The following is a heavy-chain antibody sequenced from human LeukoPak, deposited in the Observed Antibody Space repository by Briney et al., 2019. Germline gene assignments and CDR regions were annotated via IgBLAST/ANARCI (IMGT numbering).Heavy chain of an antibody. CDR2: INHSGST. Sequence: PSETLSLTCAVSGGSFSGYYWSWIRQPPGKGLEWIGEINHSGSTNYNPSLKSRVTISVDTSKNQFSLKLSYVTAADTAVYYWARLRYSSSPVAYWGQGTLVTVSS. CDR1: GGSFSGYY. CDR3: ARLRYSSSPVAY. D-gene: IGHD6-6*01. J-gene: IGHJ4*02. V-gene: IGHV4-34*01.